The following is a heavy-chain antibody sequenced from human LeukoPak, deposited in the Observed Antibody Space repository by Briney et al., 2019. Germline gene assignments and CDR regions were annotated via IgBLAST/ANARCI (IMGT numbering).Heavy chain of an antibody. V-gene: IGHV3-30*04. Sequence: GGSLRLSCAASGFTFSSYAMHWVRQAPGKGLEGVAVISYDGSNKYYADSVKGRFTISRDNSKNTLYLQMNSLRAEDTAVYYCAREEQQLVQGGFDYRGQGTLVTVSS. D-gene: IGHD6-13*01. J-gene: IGHJ4*02. CDR2: ISYDGSNK. CDR3: AREEQQLVQGGFDY. CDR1: GFTFSSYA.